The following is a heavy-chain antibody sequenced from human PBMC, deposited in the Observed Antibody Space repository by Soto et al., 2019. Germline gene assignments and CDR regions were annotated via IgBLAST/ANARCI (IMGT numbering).Heavy chain of an antibody. Sequence: PSQTLSLTCAISGDSVSSNSAAWSWIRQSPSRGLEWLGRTFYRSKWYNEYALSVKSRITINPDTSKNQFSLQLNSVTPEDTAVYFCARDGETDYYDSSGFAFFDYWGQGTLVTVSS. J-gene: IGHJ4*02. CDR1: GDSVSSNSAA. CDR3: ARDGETDYYDSSGFAFFDY. D-gene: IGHD3-22*01. V-gene: IGHV6-1*01. CDR2: TFYRSKWYN.